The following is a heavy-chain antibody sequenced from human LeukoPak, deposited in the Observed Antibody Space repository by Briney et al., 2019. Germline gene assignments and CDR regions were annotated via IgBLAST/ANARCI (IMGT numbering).Heavy chain of an antibody. Sequence: SETLSLTCTVSGGSISSSSYYWGWIRQPPGKGLEWIGSIYYSGSTYYNPSLKSRVTISVDTSKNQFSLKLSSVTAADTAVYYCARRVGRGGVVVPAAMKGAFDYWGQGTLVTVSS. CDR3: ARRVGRGGVVVPAAMKGAFDY. J-gene: IGHJ4*02. V-gene: IGHV4-39*01. CDR2: IYYSGST. D-gene: IGHD2-2*01. CDR1: GGSISSSSYY.